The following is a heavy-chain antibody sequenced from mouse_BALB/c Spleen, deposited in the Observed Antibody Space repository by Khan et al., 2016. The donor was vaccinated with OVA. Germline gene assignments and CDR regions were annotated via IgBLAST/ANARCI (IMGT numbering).Heavy chain of an antibody. CDR2: ISYSGST. CDR3: ARRYYYGQWYFDV. J-gene: IGHJ1*01. CDR1: GYSITSDYA. V-gene: IGHV3-2*02. Sequence: EVQLQESGPGLVKPSQSLSLTCTVTGYSITSDYAWNWIRQFPGNKLEWMAYISYSGSTRSNPSLNIRISITRDTSKNQFFLQWNSVTTEDTATYYSARRYYYGQWYFDVRGAGTTVTDYS. D-gene: IGHD1-1*01.